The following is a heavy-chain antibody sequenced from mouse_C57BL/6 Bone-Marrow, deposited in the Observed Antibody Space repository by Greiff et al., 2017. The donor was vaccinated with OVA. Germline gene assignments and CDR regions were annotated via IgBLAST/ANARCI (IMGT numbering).Heavy chain of an antibody. CDR2: ISNGGGST. V-gene: IGHV5-12*01. D-gene: IGHD1-1*01. CDR1: GFTFSDYY. Sequence: EVNVVESGGGLVQPGGSLKLSCAASGFTFSDYYMYWVRQTPEKRLEWVAYISNGGGSTYYPDTVKGRFTISRDNAKNTLYLQVSRLKSEDTAMYYCARPFILGYFDVWGTGTTVTVSS. CDR3: ARPFILGYFDV. J-gene: IGHJ1*03.